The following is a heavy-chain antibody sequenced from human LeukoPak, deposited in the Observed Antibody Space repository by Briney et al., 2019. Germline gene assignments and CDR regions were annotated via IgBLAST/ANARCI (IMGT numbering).Heavy chain of an antibody. V-gene: IGHV3-7*01. Sequence: GGSLRLSCAASGFTFSSYWMSWVRQAPGKGREWVANIKQDGSEKYYVDSVKGRFTISRDNAKNSLYLQMNSLRAEDTAVYYCARAPKYCSGGSCYLSYWGQGTLVTVSS. J-gene: IGHJ4*02. D-gene: IGHD2-15*01. CDR2: IKQDGSEK. CDR3: ARAPKYCSGGSCYLSY. CDR1: GFTFSSYW.